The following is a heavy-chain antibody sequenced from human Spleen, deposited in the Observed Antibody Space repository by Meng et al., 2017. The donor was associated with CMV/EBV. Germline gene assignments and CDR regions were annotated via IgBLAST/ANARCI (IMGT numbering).Heavy chain of an antibody. Sequence: LSCAVSGASIRDSYWSWIRQPPGKGLEWIGYIHYSGTTNYNPSLKSRVTMSTDTSKSQLSLMLTSVTAADTAVYYCARYRGYVDHFDLWGQGTLVTVSS. CDR2: IHYSGTT. D-gene: IGHD5-12*01. CDR3: ARYRGYVDHFDL. J-gene: IGHJ4*02. CDR1: GASIRDSY. V-gene: IGHV4-59*01.